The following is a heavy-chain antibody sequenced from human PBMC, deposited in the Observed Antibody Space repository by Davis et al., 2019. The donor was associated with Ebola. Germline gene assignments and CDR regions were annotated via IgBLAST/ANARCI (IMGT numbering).Heavy chain of an antibody. CDR3: ARARLKIAARPAYYYYGMDV. CDR1: GGSFGAYY. D-gene: IGHD6-6*01. V-gene: IGHV4-34*01. CDR2: TTHIGST. J-gene: IGHJ6*02. Sequence: SETLSLTCAVYGGSFGAYYWSWIRHPPANWLEWIGETTHIGSTNYNPSLKSRVTISVDTSKNQFSLKLSSVTAADTAVYYCARARLKIAARPAYYYYGMDVWGQGTTVTVSS.